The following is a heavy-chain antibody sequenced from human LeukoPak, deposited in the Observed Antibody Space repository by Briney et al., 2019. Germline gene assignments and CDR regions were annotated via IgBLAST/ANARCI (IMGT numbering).Heavy chain of an antibody. CDR3: ARDGGRHGGGDY. J-gene: IGHJ4*02. D-gene: IGHD5-24*01. CDR2: ISSSGSTK. CDR1: GFTFSSYE. V-gene: IGHV3-48*03. Sequence: GGSLRLSCAASGFTFSSYEMNWVRQAPGKGLEWVSYISSSGSTKYYADSVKGRFTISRDNAKNSLYLQMNSLRAEDTAVYYCARDGGRHGGGDYWGQGTLVTVSS.